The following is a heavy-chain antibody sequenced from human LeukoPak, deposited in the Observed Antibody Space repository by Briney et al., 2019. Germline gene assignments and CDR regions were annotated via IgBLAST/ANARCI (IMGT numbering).Heavy chain of an antibody. Sequence: SHTLSLICGVYGGSLSGYYWSWIRQPPGKGLEWSGEINHSGSTNYNPSLKSRVTISVDTSKNQFSLKLSSVTAADTAVYYCARGKASIDYWGQGTLVTVSS. CDR3: ARGKASIDY. CDR2: INHSGST. J-gene: IGHJ4*02. CDR1: GGSLSGYY. V-gene: IGHV4-34*01.